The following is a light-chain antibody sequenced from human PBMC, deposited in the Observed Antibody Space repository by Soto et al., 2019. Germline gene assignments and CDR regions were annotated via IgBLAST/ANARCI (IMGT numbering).Light chain of an antibody. Sequence: DVQMTQSPSSLSASVGDRVTITCQTSQDISNYLYWYQQKPGKAPTLLIYDASNLETGVPSRFSGSGSGTDFTFAISSLQPEDIATYYCQQYDNLPLTFGGGTKVEIK. CDR3: QQYDNLPLT. CDR1: QDISNY. V-gene: IGKV1-33*01. J-gene: IGKJ4*01. CDR2: DAS.